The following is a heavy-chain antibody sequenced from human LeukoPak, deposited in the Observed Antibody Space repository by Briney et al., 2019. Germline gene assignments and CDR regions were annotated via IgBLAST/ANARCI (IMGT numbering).Heavy chain of an antibody. J-gene: IGHJ6*03. V-gene: IGHV4-61*05. CDR1: GGSISSSSYY. D-gene: IGHD6-13*01. CDR2: IYYSGST. Sequence: SETLSLTCTVSGGSISSSSYYWGWIRQPPGKGLEWIGYIYYSGSTNYNPSLKSRVTISVDTSKNQFSLKLSSVTAADTAVYYCAGNSSSWFYYYYYYMDVWGKGTTVTVSS. CDR3: AGNSSSWFYYYYYYMDV.